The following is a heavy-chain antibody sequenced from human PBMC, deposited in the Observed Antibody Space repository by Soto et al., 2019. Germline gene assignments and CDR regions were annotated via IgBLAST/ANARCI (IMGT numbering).Heavy chain of an antibody. CDR3: ARSEYYYGSGVYYYYGMDV. CDR2: IKEDGTEK. D-gene: IGHD3-10*01. CDR1: RFSISNYW. V-gene: IGHV3-7*03. Sequence: PGGSLRLSCLASRFSISNYWMTWVRQAPGKGLEWVADIKEDGTEKYYADSVKGRFTVSRENTQNSMFLQMTTVRAEDAAVYYCARSEYYYGSGVYYYYGMDVWGQGTTVTVSS. J-gene: IGHJ6*02.